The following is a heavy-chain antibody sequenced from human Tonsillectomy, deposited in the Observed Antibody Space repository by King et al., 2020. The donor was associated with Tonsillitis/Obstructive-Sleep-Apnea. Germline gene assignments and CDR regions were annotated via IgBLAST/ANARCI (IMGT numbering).Heavy chain of an antibody. J-gene: IGHJ6*03. Sequence: VQLVESGGVVVQPGGSLRLSCAASGFTFDDYTMHWVRQAPGKGLEWVSLISWDGGSTYYADSVKGRFTISRDNSKNSLYLQMNSLRTEDTALYYCAKAGRTYYYYYYMAVWLKGTTVTVSS. CDR3: AKAGRTYYYYYYMAV. CDR2: ISWDGGST. V-gene: IGHV3-43*01. CDR1: GFTFDDYT. D-gene: IGHD1-26*01.